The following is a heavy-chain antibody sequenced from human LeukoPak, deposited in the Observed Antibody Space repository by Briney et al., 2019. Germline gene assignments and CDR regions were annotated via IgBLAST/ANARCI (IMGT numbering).Heavy chain of an antibody. CDR2: IYYSGRT. CDR3: ARGSSPLDY. CDR1: GGSISSYY. V-gene: IGHV4-59*01. Sequence: SETLSLTCTVSGGSISSYYWSWIRQPPGKGLEWIGYIYYSGRTNYNPSLKSRVTISVDTSKNQFSLKLSSVTAADTAVYYCARGSSPLDYWGQGTLVTVSS. J-gene: IGHJ4*02.